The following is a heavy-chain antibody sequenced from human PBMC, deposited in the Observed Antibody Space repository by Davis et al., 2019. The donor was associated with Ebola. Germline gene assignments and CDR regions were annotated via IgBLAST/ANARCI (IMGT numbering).Heavy chain of an antibody. CDR2: IYSGGST. CDR1: GFTVSSNY. V-gene: IGHV3-53*01. D-gene: IGHD5-18*01. Sequence: GGSLRLSCAASGFTVSSNYMSWVRQAPGKGLEWVSVIYSGGSTYYPGSVKGRFTISRENAKNSLYLQMNSLRAEDTAVYYCARDGDTAMVHGMDVWGQGTTVTVSS. J-gene: IGHJ6*02. CDR3: ARDGDTAMVHGMDV.